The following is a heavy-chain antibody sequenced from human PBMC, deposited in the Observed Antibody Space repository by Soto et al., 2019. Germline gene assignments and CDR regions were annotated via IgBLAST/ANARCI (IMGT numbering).Heavy chain of an antibody. CDR1: GGSISSGGYY. J-gene: IGHJ6*02. Sequence: SETLSLTCTVSGGSISSGGYYWSWIRQHPGKGLEWIGYVYYSGSTYYNPSLKSRVTISVDTSKNQFSLKLSSVTAADTAVYYCARDLLSGYDFWSGYYTLGLDVWGQGTTVTVSS. V-gene: IGHV4-31*03. CDR3: ARDLLSGYDFWSGYYTLGLDV. D-gene: IGHD3-3*01. CDR2: VYYSGST.